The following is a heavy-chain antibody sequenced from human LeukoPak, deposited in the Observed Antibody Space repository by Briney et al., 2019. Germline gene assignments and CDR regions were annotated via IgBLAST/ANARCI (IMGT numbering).Heavy chain of an antibody. D-gene: IGHD3-10*01. Sequence: VASVKVSCKASGYTFTGYYMHWVRQAPGQGLEWMGWINPNSGGTNYAQKFQGWVTMTRDTSISTAYMELSGLRSDDTAVYYCARERRPLGVRGVIRWFDPWGQGTLVTVSS. CDR1: GYTFTGYY. CDR2: INPNSGGT. V-gene: IGHV1-2*04. CDR3: ARERRPLGVRGVIRWFDP. J-gene: IGHJ5*02.